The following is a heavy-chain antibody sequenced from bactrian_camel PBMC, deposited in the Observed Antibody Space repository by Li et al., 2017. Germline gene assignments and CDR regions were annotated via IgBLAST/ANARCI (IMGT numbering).Heavy chain of an antibody. CDR3: AAAEGSWYGVYKH. D-gene: IGHD6*01. CDR1: GDFYSLGV. V-gene: IGHV3S10*01. CDR2: IYDDDA. J-gene: IGHJ4*01. Sequence: QLVESGGGSVQAGGSLRLSCTAFGDFYSLGVVGWFRQAPGKGLEWVSGIYDDDAHYTDSVKGRFTISRDNGKNTGYLQMNMVTPSDTGLYWCAAAEGSWYGVYKHWAQGTQVTVS.